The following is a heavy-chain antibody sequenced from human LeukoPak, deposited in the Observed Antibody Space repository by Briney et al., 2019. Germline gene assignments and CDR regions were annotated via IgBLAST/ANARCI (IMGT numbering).Heavy chain of an antibody. CDR2: ISSSGSTV. D-gene: IGHD6-19*01. CDR3: AKGVRQWLLTYYFDY. V-gene: IGHV3-48*03. CDR1: GFIFSNYE. Sequence: QSGGSLRLSCAASGFIFSNYEMNWVRQAPGKGLEWVSYISSSGSTVYYADSVKGRFTISRDNAKKSLYLQMYSLRAEDTAVYYCAKGVRQWLLTYYFDYWGQGTLVTVSS. J-gene: IGHJ4*02.